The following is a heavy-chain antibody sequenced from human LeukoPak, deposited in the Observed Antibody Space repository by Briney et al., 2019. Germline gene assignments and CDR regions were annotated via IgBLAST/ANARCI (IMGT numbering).Heavy chain of an antibody. CDR2: IYTSGST. CDR3: ARDYSGYDHRRVYFDY. V-gene: IGHV4-61*02. J-gene: IGHJ4*02. D-gene: IGHD5-12*01. Sequence: SQTLSLTCTVSGGSISSGSYYWSWIRQPAGKGLEWIGRIYTSGSTNYNPSLKSRVTISVDKSKNQFSLKLSSVTAADTAVYYCARDYSGYDHRRVYFDYWGQGTLVTVSS. CDR1: GGSISSGSYY.